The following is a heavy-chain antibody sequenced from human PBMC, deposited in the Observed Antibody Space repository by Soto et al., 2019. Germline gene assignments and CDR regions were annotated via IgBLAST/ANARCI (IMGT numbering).Heavy chain of an antibody. CDR1: GYTFTSYD. CDR3: GRGATFRFWGGGVSPFDS. D-gene: IGHD3-3*01. V-gene: IGHV1-8*01. CDR2: MNPNSGNT. Sequence: ASVKFSCKASGYTFTSYDINWVRQATGQGLEWMGWMNPNSGNTGYAQKFQVRAPMTGDTPPRTVNRGRRTLRSEDPAVYYRGRGATFRFWGGGVSPFDSGGRETGVPLPS. J-gene: IGHJ4*02.